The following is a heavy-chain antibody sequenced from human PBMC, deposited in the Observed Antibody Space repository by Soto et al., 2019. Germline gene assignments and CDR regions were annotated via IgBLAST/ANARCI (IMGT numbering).Heavy chain of an antibody. J-gene: IGHJ6*02. CDR3: VRGLSIAARSSGMDV. CDR1: GYTFTSYD. CDR2: MNPNSDNI. V-gene: IGHV1-8*01. Sequence: QVQLVQSGAEVKKPGASVKVSCKASGYTFTSYDINWVRQATGQGLEWMGWMNPNSDNIGFAQKFQGRVTMTRDTSISTAYMELSSLRSDDTAVYYCVRGLSIAARSSGMDVWGRGTTVTVSS. D-gene: IGHD6-6*01.